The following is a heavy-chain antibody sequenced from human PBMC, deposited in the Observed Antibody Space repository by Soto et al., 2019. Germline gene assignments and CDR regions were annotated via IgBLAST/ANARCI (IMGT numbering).Heavy chain of an antibody. Sequence: QVQLVQSGAEVKKPGSSVKVSCKASGGTFSAYAISWVRQAPGQGLEWMGWIIPMFGTPNYAQKFQGRVTITADESTSTAYVELSSLRSDDTAIYYCARDPYCRGGSCYPDGNSFDAWGQGTLVTVSS. CDR2: IIPMFGTP. CDR3: ARDPYCRGGSCYPDGNSFDA. CDR1: GGTFSAYA. V-gene: IGHV1-69*12. D-gene: IGHD2-15*01. J-gene: IGHJ5*02.